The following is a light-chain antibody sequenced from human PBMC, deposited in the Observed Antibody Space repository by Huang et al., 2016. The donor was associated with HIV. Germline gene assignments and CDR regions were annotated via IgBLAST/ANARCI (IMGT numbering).Light chain of an antibody. CDR3: QQYDNLPRG. Sequence: DIQMTQSPSSLSASVGDRVTITCQASQDISNYLNWYQQKPGKAPKLLIYDASNLETGVPSRFSGSGSGTDFTFTISRLQPEDIATYYCQQYDNLPRGFGQGTKVEIK. V-gene: IGKV1-33*01. CDR2: DAS. J-gene: IGKJ1*01. CDR1: QDISNY.